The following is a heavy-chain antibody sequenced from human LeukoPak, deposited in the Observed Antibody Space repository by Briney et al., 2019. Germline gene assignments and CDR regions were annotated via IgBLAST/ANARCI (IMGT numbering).Heavy chain of an antibody. CDR2: ISYDGSNK. V-gene: IGHV3-30-3*01. CDR3: ARARFGYNRGPFDY. Sequence: PGRSLRLSCAASGFTFSNYAIHWVRQAPGKGLEWVAFISYDGSNKHYVDSVKGRFTIARDNSKNTLYLQMNSLRPEDTAVYYCARARFGYNRGPFDYWGQGILVTVSS. J-gene: IGHJ4*02. CDR1: GFTFSNYA. D-gene: IGHD5-24*01.